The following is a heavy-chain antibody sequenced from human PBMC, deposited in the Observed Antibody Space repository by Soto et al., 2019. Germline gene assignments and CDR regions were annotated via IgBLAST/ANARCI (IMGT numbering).Heavy chain of an antibody. V-gene: IGHV1-3*01. Sequence: QVQLVQSGAEVKKPGASVKVSCKTSGYTYTEYPLHWVRQAPGQGLEWMGWINVGNGNAKYSQKFQGSVTMTRDTSTSTVYMELSSLGSDDTAVYYCTGSSERGYWGQGTLVTFSS. J-gene: IGHJ4*02. CDR1: GYTYTEYP. D-gene: IGHD2-15*01. CDR2: INVGNGNA. CDR3: TGSSERGY.